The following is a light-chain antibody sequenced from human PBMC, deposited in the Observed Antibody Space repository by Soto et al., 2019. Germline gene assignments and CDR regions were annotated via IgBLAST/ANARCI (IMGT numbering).Light chain of an antibody. J-gene: IGKJ5*01. CDR1: QSISFY. CDR3: QQSYSTPIT. CDR2: AAS. V-gene: IGKV1-39*01. Sequence: DIQMTQSPSSVSASVGYRVTITCRASQSISFYLNWYQQKPGNAPKVLIYAASNLQTGVPSRFSGSGSGTGFTLTINSLQPEDFATYSCQQSYSTPITFGQGTRLEIK.